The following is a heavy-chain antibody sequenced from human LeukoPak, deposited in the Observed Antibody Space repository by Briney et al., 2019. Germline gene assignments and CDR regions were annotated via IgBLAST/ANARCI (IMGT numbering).Heavy chain of an antibody. CDR2: IHIGVTT. CDR3: ARERGSD. D-gene: IGHD2-15*01. V-gene: IGHV3-53*01. J-gene: IGHJ4*02. Sequence: GGSLRLSCEASGFPDNTNFTGWVRQAPGKGLEWVSIIHIGVTTYYADSVKGRFTISRDNFRNTPYLQMNSLRAEDTAVYYCARERGSDWGQGTLVTVSS. CDR1: GFPDNTNF.